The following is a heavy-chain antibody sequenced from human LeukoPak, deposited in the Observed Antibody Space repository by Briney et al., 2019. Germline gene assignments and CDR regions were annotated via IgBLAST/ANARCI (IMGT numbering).Heavy chain of an antibody. CDR3: ARDLAPGEFDY. Sequence: SETLSLTCTVSGGSISSYYWSWIRQPPGKGLEWIGYIYYSGSTNYNPSLRSRVTISVDTSKNQFSLKLSSVTAADTAVYYCARDLAPGEFDYWGQGTLVTVSS. CDR2: IYYSGST. J-gene: IGHJ4*02. CDR1: GGSISSYY. D-gene: IGHD3-10*01. V-gene: IGHV4-59*01.